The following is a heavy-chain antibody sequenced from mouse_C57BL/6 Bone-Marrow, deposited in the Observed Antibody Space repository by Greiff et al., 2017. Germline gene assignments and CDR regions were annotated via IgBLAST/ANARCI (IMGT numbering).Heavy chain of an antibody. CDR1: GFNIKDDY. CDR3: TTFWSTYDYDGYYAMDY. J-gene: IGHJ4*01. V-gene: IGHV14-4*01. D-gene: IGHD2-4*01. Sequence: VQLQQSGAELVRPGASVTLSCTASGFNIKDDYMHWVKQRPEQGLEWIGWIDPENGDTEYASKFQGKATITADTSSNTAYLQLSSLTSEDTAVYYCTTFWSTYDYDGYYAMDYWGQGTSVTVSS. CDR2: IDPENGDT.